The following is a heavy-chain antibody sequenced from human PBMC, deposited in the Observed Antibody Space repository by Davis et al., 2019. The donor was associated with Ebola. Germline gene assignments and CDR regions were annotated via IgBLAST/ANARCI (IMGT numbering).Heavy chain of an antibody. V-gene: IGHV3-73*01. CDR1: GFTFSGSA. CDR3: TSTRIAAAGTILDY. Sequence: GGSLRLSCAASGFTFSGSAMHWVRQASGKGLEWVGRIRSEANSYATAYAASVKGRFTISRDDSKNTAYLQMNSLKTEDTAVYYCTSTRIAAAGTILDYWGQGTLVTVSS. CDR2: IRSEANSYAT. D-gene: IGHD6-13*01. J-gene: IGHJ4*02.